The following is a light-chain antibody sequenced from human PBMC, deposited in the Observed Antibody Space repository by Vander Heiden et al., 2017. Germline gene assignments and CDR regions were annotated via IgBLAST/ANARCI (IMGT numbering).Light chain of an antibody. V-gene: IGKV2-28*01. CDR2: LGS. J-gene: IGKJ5*01. Sequence: DIVMTQSSLSLSVTPGEPASISCRSSQSLLHSNGYNYLDWYLQKPGQSPQLLIYLGSNRASGVPDRFSGSGSGTDFTLKISRVEAEDVGVYYCMQALQTPITFGQGTRLEIK. CDR3: MQALQTPIT. CDR1: QSLLHSNGYNY.